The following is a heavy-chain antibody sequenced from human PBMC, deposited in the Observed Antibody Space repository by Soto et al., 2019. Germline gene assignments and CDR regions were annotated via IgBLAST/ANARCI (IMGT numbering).Heavy chain of an antibody. D-gene: IGHD3-10*01. CDR3: AAPRDEYGSGVSWFTYGMDI. CDR1: GFTFSDYA. V-gene: IGHV3-23*01. Sequence: GGSLRLSCLASGFTFSDYAMTWVRHVPGRGLEWVASLDGAGGSTYYADSVRGRFTISRDNSQNTLFLQMKRLTVDDTAIYYCAAPRDEYGSGVSWFTYGMDIWGQGTTVTVSS. J-gene: IGHJ6*02. CDR2: LDGAGGST.